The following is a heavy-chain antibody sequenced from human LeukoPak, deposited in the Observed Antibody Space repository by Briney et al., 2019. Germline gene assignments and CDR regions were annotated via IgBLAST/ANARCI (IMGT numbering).Heavy chain of an antibody. D-gene: IGHD1-1*01. J-gene: IGHJ4*02. Sequence: GGSLRLSCAASGFIFSNDAMHWVRQAPGKGLEWVAFIWFDGSNKHYADSVKGRFTISRDNSEDTLYLQMNSLRAEDTAVYYCVRDPSGSGFAFDSWGQGSPGHRLL. CDR1: GFIFSNDA. CDR3: VRDPSGSGFAFDS. CDR2: IWFDGSNK. V-gene: IGHV3-33*01.